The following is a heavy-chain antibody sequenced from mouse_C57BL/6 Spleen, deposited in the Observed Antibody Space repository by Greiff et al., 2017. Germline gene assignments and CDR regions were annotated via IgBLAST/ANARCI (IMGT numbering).Heavy chain of an antibody. Sequence: VQLQQSGPELVKPGASVKISCKASGYAFSSSWMNWVKQRPGKGLEWIGRIYPGDGDTNYNGKFKGKATLTADKSSSTAYMQLSSLTSEDSAVYFCARSYVYDVDYWGQGTTLTVSS. V-gene: IGHV1-82*01. CDR2: IYPGDGDT. D-gene: IGHD2-2*01. J-gene: IGHJ2*01. CDR3: ARSYVYDVDY. CDR1: GYAFSSSW.